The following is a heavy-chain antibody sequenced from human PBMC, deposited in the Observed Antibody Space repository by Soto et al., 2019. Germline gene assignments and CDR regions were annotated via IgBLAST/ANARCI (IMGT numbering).Heavy chain of an antibody. Sequence: GESLKISCKGSGYSFTSYWISWVRQMPGKGLEWMGRIDPSDSYTNYSPSFQGHVTISADKSISTAYLQWSSLKASDTAMYYCARLSTDDYGGHYYYYGMDVWGQGTTVTVSS. CDR3: ARLSTDDYGGHYYYYGMDV. CDR1: GYSFTSYW. CDR2: IDPSDSYT. V-gene: IGHV5-10-1*01. D-gene: IGHD4-17*01. J-gene: IGHJ6*02.